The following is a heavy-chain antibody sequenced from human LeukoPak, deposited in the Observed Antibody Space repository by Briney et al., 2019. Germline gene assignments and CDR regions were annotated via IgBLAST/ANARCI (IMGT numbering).Heavy chain of an antibody. J-gene: IGHJ3*02. V-gene: IGHV4-59*01. CDR2: IYYSGST. CDR1: GGSISNYY. D-gene: IGHD2-15*01. Sequence: SETLSLTCTVSGGSISNYYWSWIRQPPGKGLEWIGYIYYSGSTNYNPSLKSRVTISVDTSKNQFSLKLSSATAADTAVYYCARDPPYCSGGSCYSDAFDIWGQGTMVTVSS. CDR3: ARDPPYCSGGSCYSDAFDI.